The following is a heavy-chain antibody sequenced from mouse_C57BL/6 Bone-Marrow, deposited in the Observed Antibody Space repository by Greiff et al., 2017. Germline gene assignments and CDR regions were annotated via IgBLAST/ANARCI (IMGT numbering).Heavy chain of an antibody. CDR2: IYPRSGNT. Sequence: VQLQQSGAELARPGASVKLSCKASGYTFTSYGISWVKQRTGQGLEWIGEIYPRSGNTYYNEKFKGKATLTADKSSSTAYMELRSLTSEDSAVXFGARQSGTGWYFDVWGTGTTVTVSS. CDR1: GYTFTSYG. V-gene: IGHV1-81*01. D-gene: IGHD4-1*01. J-gene: IGHJ1*03. CDR3: ARQSGTGWYFDV.